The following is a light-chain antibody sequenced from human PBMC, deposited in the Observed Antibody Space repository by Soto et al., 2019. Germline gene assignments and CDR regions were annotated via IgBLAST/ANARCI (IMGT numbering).Light chain of an antibody. V-gene: IGKV1-5*03. CDR1: QNINNW. CDR2: KAS. Sequence: DIQMTQSPSTLSASVGDRVTITCRASQNINNWLAWCQQKPGKAPKVLIYKASSLETGVPSRFSGSASGTEFTLTISSLQPDDFATYYCQQYHYYPWTFGQGTKVEIK. CDR3: QQYHYYPWT. J-gene: IGKJ1*01.